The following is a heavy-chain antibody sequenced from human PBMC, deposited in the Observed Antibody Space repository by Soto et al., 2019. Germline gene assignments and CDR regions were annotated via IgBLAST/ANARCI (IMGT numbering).Heavy chain of an antibody. D-gene: IGHD2-8*01. CDR2: IKQDGSEK. CDR1: GFTFSSYW. V-gene: IGHV3-7*01. CDR3: ARAGYCTNGVCSNSPAFDI. Sequence: PGGSLRLSCAASGFTFSSYWMSWVRQAPGKGLEWVANIKQDGSEKYYVDSVKGRFTISRDNAKNSLYLQMNSLRAEDTAVYYCARAGYCTNGVCSNSPAFDIWGQGTMVTVSS. J-gene: IGHJ3*02.